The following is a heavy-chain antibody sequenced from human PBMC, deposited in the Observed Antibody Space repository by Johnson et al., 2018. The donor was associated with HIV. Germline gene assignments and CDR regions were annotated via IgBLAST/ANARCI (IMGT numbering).Heavy chain of an antibody. V-gene: IGHV3-30*19. CDR3: AIMSAPEDADAFDF. J-gene: IGHJ3*01. D-gene: IGHD1-14*01. CDR1: GFTFSSYG. Sequence: QEQLVESGGGVVQPGRSLRLSCAASGFTFSSYGMHWVRQAPGKGLAWVAFIAYAGRNKYYADYVKSRFTISRDNSRNTLYLQMKSLRAEDTTVYFCAIMSAPEDADAFDFWGQGTMVTVSS. CDR2: IAYAGRNK.